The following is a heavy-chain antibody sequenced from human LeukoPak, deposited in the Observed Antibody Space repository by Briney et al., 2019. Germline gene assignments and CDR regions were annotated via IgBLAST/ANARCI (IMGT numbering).Heavy chain of an antibody. V-gene: IGHV3-20*04. J-gene: IGHJ4*02. CDR3: ARHGDYDYYFDY. CDR1: GFTFDSYA. Sequence: GGSLRLSCAASGFTFDSYAVSWVRHAPGKGLEWVSGINWSGGTTTYADSVKGRFTISRDNAKNSLYLQVNSLRVEDTALYYCARHGDYDYYFDYWGQRTLVTVSS. CDR2: INWSGGTT. D-gene: IGHD5-12*01.